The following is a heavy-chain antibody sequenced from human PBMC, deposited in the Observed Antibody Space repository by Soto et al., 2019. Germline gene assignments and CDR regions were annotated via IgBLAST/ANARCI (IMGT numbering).Heavy chain of an antibody. CDR1: GYTFTSYA. CDR2: TNAGNGNT. D-gene: IGHD2-15*01. V-gene: IGHV1-3*01. Sequence: ASVKVSCKASGYTFTSYAMHWVRQAPGQRLEWMGWTNAGNGNTKYSQKFQGRVTITRDTSASTVYMELSSLRSEDTAVYYCAREGGYCSGGSCYHDTYYYYMDVWGKGTTVTVSS. CDR3: AREGGYCSGGSCYHDTYYYYMDV. J-gene: IGHJ6*03.